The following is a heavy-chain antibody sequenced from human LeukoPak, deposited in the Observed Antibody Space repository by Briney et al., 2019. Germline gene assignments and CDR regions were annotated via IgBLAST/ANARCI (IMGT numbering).Heavy chain of an antibody. CDR2: ISSSSSYI. D-gene: IGHD1-1*01. V-gene: IGHV3-21*01. J-gene: IGHJ4*02. CDR1: GFTFSSYS. Sequence: AGGSLRLSCAASGFTFSSYSMNWVRQAPGKGLEWVSSISSSSSYIYYADSVKGRFTISRDNAKNSLYLQTNSLRAEDTAVYYCARDPSPLTTGTTLSAAYWGQGTLVTVSS. CDR3: ARDPSPLTTGTTLSAAY.